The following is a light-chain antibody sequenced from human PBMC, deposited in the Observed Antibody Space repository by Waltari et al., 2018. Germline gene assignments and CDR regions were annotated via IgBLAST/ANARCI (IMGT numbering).Light chain of an antibody. J-gene: IGKJ5*01. CDR2: DAS. V-gene: IGKV1D-13*01. Sequence: AIQLTQSPSSLSAYVGDRVTITCRASQDISSALAWYQQKPGDPPKLLIYDASSLQTGFPSRFIGSRSGTDFTLTISSLQSEDSANYYCQQFSNFPVIAFGQGTRLEIK. CDR1: QDISSA. CDR3: QQFSNFPVIA.